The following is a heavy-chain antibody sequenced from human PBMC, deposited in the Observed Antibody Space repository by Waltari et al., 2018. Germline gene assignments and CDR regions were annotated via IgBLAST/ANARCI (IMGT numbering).Heavy chain of an antibody. CDR3: AKGFEDLLPFDH. CDR1: GFTSFNYF. CDR2: SRDGVVYT. V-gene: IGHV3-23*04. D-gene: IGHD2-21*01. J-gene: IGHJ4*02. Sequence: EVQLVESGGGLVQPGGSLRLSCAASGFTSFNYFISWVRQAPGKGLEWISASRDGVVYTYYADAVEGRFTISRDSSENTIYLQMNSLRVEDTALYYCAKGFEDLLPFDHWGQGTQVTVSS.